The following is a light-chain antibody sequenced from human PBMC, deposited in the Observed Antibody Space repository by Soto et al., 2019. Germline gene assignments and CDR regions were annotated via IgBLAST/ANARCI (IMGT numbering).Light chain of an antibody. CDR1: SGDVGGHNA. Sequence: QSALTQAASVSESPGQPYTLSSNGPSGDVGGHNAVSWYQQHPGKAPKLLIYDVYNRPSGASNRFSGSKSGNTASLTISGLQAEDEADYYCSSYERSGAYVFGTGTKVTVL. CDR3: SSYERSGAYV. V-gene: IGLV2-14*03. CDR2: DVY. J-gene: IGLJ1*01.